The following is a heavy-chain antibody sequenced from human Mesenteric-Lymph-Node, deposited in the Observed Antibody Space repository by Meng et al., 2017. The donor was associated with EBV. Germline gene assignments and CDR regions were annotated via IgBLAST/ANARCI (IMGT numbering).Heavy chain of an antibody. CDR1: GGSISSSNW. D-gene: IGHD6-19*01. Sequence: QVRLQGSGPGLGKPSGPRSLTCAVSGGSISSSNWWSLVRPPPGKGLEWIGEIYHSGSTNYNPSLKSRVTISVDKSKNQFSLKLSSVTAADTAVYYCARGGSGWYQVGSYWGQGTLVTVSS. J-gene: IGHJ4*02. CDR3: ARGGSGWYQVGSY. CDR2: IYHSGST. V-gene: IGHV4-4*02.